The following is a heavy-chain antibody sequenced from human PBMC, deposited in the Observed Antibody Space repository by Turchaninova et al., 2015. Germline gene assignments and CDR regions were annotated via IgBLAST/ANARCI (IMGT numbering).Heavy chain of an antibody. J-gene: IGHJ4*02. CDR3: ANSPNWDVDY. V-gene: IGHV4-34*01. CDR2: NNYAGST. Sequence: QVQLQQWGAGLLKPSETLSLTCAVYGGSFSGYYWSWVLQPPGKGLEWIGENNYAGSTNYNPSLTSRVTISVDTSQNQFSLKLSSVTAAATAVYYCANSPNWDVDYWGQGTLVTVSS. D-gene: IGHD1-1*01. CDR1: GGSFSGYY.